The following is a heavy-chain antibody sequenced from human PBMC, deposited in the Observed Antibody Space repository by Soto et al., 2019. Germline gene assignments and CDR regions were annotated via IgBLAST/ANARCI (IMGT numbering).Heavy chain of an antibody. Sequence: SETLSLTCTVSGGSVNSGSYYWILIRQPPGKGLEWIGYIYYSGSTNYNPSLKSRVTISVDTSKNQFSLKLSSVTAADTAVYYCSRGRRTAVTIDYWGQGTLVTVSS. J-gene: IGHJ4*02. D-gene: IGHD4-17*01. CDR2: IYYSGST. CDR1: GGSVNSGSYY. V-gene: IGHV4-61*01. CDR3: SRGRRTAVTIDY.